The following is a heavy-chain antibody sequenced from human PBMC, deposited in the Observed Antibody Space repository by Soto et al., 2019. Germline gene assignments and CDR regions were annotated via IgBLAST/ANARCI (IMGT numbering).Heavy chain of an antibody. CDR3: AGSLGWYASDH. J-gene: IGHJ4*02. CDR2: IHHSRRT. Sequence: QMQLQESGPGLVKPSETLSLTCAVSSHAIITKQRWTWARQPPGKGLEWIGEIHHSRRTNNNPSLRSRVTMPVYKAKNQFSLNLNSVTAADTALYYCAGSLGWYASDHWGQGTLVIVSS. V-gene: IGHV4-4*02. CDR1: SHAIITKQR. D-gene: IGHD6-19*01.